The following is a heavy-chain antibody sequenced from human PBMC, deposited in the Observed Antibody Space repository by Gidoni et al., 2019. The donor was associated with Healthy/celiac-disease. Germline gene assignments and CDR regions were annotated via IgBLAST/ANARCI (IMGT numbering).Heavy chain of an antibody. Sequence: QVQLVQSGAEVKKPGSSVKVSCKASVGTFSSCAISWVRQAPGQGLEWMGGIIPIVGTANYAQKFQGRVTITADESTSTAYMERSSLRSEDTAVYYCARFGSTPGPISDTFDIWGQGTMVTVSS. J-gene: IGHJ3*02. V-gene: IGHV1-69*01. CDR3: ARFGSTPGPISDTFDI. D-gene: IGHD3-10*01. CDR2: IIPIVGTA. CDR1: VGTFSSCA.